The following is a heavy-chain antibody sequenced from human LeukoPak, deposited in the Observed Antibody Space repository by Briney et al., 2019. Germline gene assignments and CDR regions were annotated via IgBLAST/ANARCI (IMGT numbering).Heavy chain of an antibody. D-gene: IGHD5-18*01. CDR1: GLTLGGHD. V-gene: IGHV3-13*01. CDR2: VSAGHHA. J-gene: IGHJ4*02. CDR3: VREARGYHYTYFDY. Sequence: QPGGSLRLSCTASGLTLGGHDMHWVRQTTGDGLEWVAAVSAGHHAFYAGSVRGRFTVSREDAKNSLSLQMNSLRAGDTAIYYCVREARGYHYTYFDYWGQGSLVTVSS.